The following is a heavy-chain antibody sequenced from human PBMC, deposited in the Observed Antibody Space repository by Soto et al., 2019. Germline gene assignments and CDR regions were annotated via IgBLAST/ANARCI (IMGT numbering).Heavy chain of an antibody. CDR1: GFTFDDYA. V-gene: IGHV3-9*01. CDR2: ISWNSGSI. CDR3: AKSLWTVAGSFDC. Sequence: EVQLVESGGGLVQPGRSLRLSCAASGFTFDDYAMHWVRQAPGKGLEWVSGISWNSGSIGYADSVKGRFTISRDNAKNSLYLQMNSLRAEDTALYYCAKSLWTVAGSFDCWGQGTLVTVSS. J-gene: IGHJ4*02. D-gene: IGHD6-19*01.